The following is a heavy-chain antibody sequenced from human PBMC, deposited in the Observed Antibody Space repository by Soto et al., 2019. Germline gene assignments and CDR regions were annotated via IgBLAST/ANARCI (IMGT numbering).Heavy chain of an antibody. Sequence: QVQLQESGPGLVKPSETLSLTCTVSGGSINSYYWSWIRQPPGKGLEWLGYIYYSGNTNYNPSLKSRLTISVDTSKNQFSLKLSSVTAADTAVYYCARHRGGLIVSNHWFFDLWGRGTLVTVSS. CDR1: GGSINSYY. V-gene: IGHV4-59*08. CDR2: IYYSGNT. D-gene: IGHD3-16*02. J-gene: IGHJ2*01. CDR3: ARHRGGLIVSNHWFFDL.